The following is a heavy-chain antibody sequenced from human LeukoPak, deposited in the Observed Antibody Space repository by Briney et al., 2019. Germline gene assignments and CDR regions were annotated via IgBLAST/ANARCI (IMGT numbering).Heavy chain of an antibody. CDR3: ARDPYYYDSSDYLV. V-gene: IGHV3-23*01. CDR1: GFTFSSYS. Sequence: GGSLRLSCAASGFTFSSYSMNWVRQAPGKGLEWVSAISGSGGSTYYADSVKGRFTISRDNSKNTLYLQMNSLRAEDTAVYYCARDPYYYDSSDYLVWGQGTLVTVSS. J-gene: IGHJ4*02. D-gene: IGHD3-22*01. CDR2: ISGSGGST.